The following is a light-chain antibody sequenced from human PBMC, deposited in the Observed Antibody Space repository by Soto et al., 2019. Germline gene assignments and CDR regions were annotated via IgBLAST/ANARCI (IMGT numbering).Light chain of an antibody. Sequence: QTVVTQEPSFSVSPGGTVTLTCGLTSGSVSTSYYSSWYQQTPGQAPRTLIYSTNIRSSGVPDRFSGSILGNKAALTIRGAQADDESDYFCAVYMGSGIWVFGGGTKVTVL. J-gene: IGLJ3*02. CDR2: STN. CDR3: AVYMGSGIWV. CDR1: SGSVSTSYY. V-gene: IGLV8-61*01.